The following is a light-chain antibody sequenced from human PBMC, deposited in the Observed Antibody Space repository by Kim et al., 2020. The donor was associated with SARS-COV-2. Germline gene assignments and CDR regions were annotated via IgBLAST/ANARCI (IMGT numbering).Light chain of an antibody. V-gene: IGLV3-19*01. CDR1: SLRSYY. CDR3: NSRDSSGNHWV. Sequence: LGQKVRITCQGDSLRSYYASWYQQKPGQAPVLVIYGKNNRPSGIPDRFSGSSSGHTAFLTITGAQAEDEADYYCNSRDSSGNHWVFGGGTQLTVL. J-gene: IGLJ3*02. CDR2: GKN.